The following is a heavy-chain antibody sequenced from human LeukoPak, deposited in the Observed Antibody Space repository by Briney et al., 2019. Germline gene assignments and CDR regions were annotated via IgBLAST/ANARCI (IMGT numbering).Heavy chain of an antibody. Sequence: GGSLRLSCAASGFTVSSSHLTWVRQAPGRGLEWVSLIYSDGRTYYADSVRGRFTISRDNSKNTLYLQMNSLRVEDTAVFYCVRPKHSSTSWLHYGMDVWGQGTTVTVSS. V-gene: IGHV3-66*04. CDR3: VRPKHSSTSWLHYGMDV. J-gene: IGHJ6*02. CDR2: IYSDGRT. D-gene: IGHD2-2*01. CDR1: GFTVSSSH.